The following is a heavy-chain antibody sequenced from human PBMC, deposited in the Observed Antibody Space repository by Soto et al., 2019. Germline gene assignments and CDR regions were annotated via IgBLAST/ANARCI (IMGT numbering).Heavy chain of an antibody. V-gene: IGHV3-23*01. CDR2: ILVDGRT. Sequence: GGSLRLSCAASGFICSSYDMSWVRQAPGKGLEWVSTILVDGRTFYVDSVKGRFTISRDSSQNTVYLQMNSLTAGDTALYYCAKATVTGGGDFDICGQGTMVTVS. J-gene: IGHJ3*02. CDR3: AKATVTGGGDFDI. D-gene: IGHD2-8*02. CDR1: GFICSSYD.